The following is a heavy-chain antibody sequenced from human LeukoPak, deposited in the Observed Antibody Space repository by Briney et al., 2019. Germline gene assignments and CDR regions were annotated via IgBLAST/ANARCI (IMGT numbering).Heavy chain of an antibody. J-gene: IGHJ4*02. CDR1: GFTSNNYA. Sequence: PGGSLRLSCAASGFTSNNYAMSWVRQVPGKGLEWVSAITGSDGDTYYADSVKGRLTISRDISKNTLYLQMNSLRAEDTAVYYCAKRFDYWGQGTLVTVSS. V-gene: IGHV3-23*01. CDR3: AKRFDY. CDR2: ITGSDGDT.